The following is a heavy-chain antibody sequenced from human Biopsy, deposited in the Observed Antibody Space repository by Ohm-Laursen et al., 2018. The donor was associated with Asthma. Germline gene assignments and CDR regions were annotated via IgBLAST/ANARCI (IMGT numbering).Heavy chain of an antibody. CDR2: ISVYNGNT. CDR3: ARAVDYSHYYGIDV. V-gene: IGHV1-18*01. CDR1: GYTFNSAG. J-gene: IGHJ6*02. D-gene: IGHD3-10*01. Sequence: ASVKVSCKPSGYTFNSAGITWVRQAPGQGLEWMGWISVYNGNTKVAQKLQDRATMITDTSTSTAYMELRSLRSDDTAVYFCARAVDYSHYYGIDVWGQGTTVTAS.